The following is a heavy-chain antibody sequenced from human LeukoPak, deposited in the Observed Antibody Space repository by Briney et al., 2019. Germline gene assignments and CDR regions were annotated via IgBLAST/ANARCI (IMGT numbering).Heavy chain of an antibody. CDR2: ISAYNGNT. Sequence: GASVKVSCKASGYTSTSYGISWVRQAPGQGLEWRGWISAYNGNTNYAQKLQGRVTMTTDTSTSTAYMELRSLRSDDTAVYYCAKTQDYCSGGSCYLPWFDPWGQGTLVTVSS. J-gene: IGHJ5*02. D-gene: IGHD2-15*01. CDR3: AKTQDYCSGGSCYLPWFDP. CDR1: GYTSTSYG. V-gene: IGHV1-18*04.